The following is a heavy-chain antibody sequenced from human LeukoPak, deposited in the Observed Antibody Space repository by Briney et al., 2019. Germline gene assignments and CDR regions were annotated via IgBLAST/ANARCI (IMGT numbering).Heavy chain of an antibody. CDR2: IRSTSNTI. J-gene: IGHJ4*02. CDR1: GFTFSNYS. Sequence: GGSLRLSCVASGFTFSNYSMNWVRQAPGKGLEWVSYIRSTSNTIYYADSVKGRFTISRDNAKNSLFLQMNSLRVEDTAVYYCARAPKGGVQPYWGQGTLVTVSS. V-gene: IGHV3-48*01. CDR3: ARAPKGGVQPY. D-gene: IGHD3-16*01.